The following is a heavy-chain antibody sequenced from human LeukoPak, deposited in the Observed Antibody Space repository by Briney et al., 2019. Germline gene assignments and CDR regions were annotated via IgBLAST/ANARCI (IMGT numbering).Heavy chain of an antibody. CDR3: ARDYDYYDSSGYSFGSD. D-gene: IGHD3-22*01. Sequence: GGSLRLSCAASGFTVSSNYMSWARQATGKGLEWVSVIYSGGSTYYADSVKGRFTISRDNSKNTLYLQMNSLRAEDTAVYYCARDYDYYDSSGYSFGSDWGQGTLVTVSS. J-gene: IGHJ4*02. CDR1: GFTVSSNY. V-gene: IGHV3-66*02. CDR2: IYSGGST.